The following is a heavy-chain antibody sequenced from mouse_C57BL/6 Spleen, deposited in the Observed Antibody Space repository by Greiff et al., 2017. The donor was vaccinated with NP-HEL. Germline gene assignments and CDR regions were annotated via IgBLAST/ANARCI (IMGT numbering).Heavy chain of an antibody. D-gene: IGHD2-5*01. J-gene: IGHJ4*01. CDR3: ARDYSKGDYAMDY. Sequence: VQLQQPGAELVMPGASVKLSCKASGYTFTSYWMHWVKQRPGQGLEWIGEIDPSDSYTNYNQKFKGKSTLTVDKSSSTAYMQLSSLTSEDSAVYYCARDYSKGDYAMDYWGQGTSVTVSS. CDR2: IDPSDSYT. V-gene: IGHV1-69*01. CDR1: GYTFTSYW.